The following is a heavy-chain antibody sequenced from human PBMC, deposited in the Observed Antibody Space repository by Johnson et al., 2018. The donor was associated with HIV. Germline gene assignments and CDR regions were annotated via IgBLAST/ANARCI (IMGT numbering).Heavy chain of an antibody. J-gene: IGHJ3*02. CDR3: AKDLIAAAGPDAFDI. CDR1: VFMFSNYG. D-gene: IGHD6-13*01. V-gene: IGHV3-30*02. Sequence: VQLVESGGGVVQPGGSLRLSCATSVFMFSNYGMHWVRQAPGKGLEWVAFIRYDGSNKYYADSVKGRFTISRDNSKNTLYLQMNSLRAEDTALYYCAKDLIAAAGPDAFDIWGQGTMVTVSS. CDR2: IRYDGSNK.